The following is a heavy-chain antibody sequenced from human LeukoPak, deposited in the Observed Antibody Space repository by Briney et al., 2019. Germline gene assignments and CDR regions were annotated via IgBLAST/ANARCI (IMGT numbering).Heavy chain of an antibody. Sequence: GRSLRLSCAASGFTFRSYGMQWVRQAPGKGLEWVAIIWYDGSKKYYADSVKGRFTISRDNSKNTLYLQMNSLRAEDTAVYYCARVAGHDIRGLITYYFDDWGQGTLVTVSS. CDR2: IWYDGSKK. J-gene: IGHJ4*02. CDR1: GFTFRSYG. V-gene: IGHV3-33*01. CDR3: ARVAGHDIRGLITYYFDD. D-gene: IGHD3-10*01.